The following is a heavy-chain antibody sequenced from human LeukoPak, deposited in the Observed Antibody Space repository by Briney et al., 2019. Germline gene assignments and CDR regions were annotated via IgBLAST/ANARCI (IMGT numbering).Heavy chain of an antibody. CDR3: ARRLYYYDSGTNYYFDF. Sequence: PGESLKISCKGSGYNFSKYWIGWVRQMPGKGLEWMAIVYPGGSDTRYSPSFQGQVTTSADKSISTAYLQWSSLKASDTAIYYCARRLYYYDSGTNYYFDFWGQGTLVTVSS. CDR1: GYNFSKYW. D-gene: IGHD3-10*01. CDR2: VYPGGSDT. J-gene: IGHJ4*02. V-gene: IGHV5-51*01.